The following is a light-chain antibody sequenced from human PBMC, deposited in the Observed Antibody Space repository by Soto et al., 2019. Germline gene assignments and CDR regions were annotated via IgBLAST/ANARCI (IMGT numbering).Light chain of an antibody. Sequence: DIQMTQSPSSLSASVGDRVTITCRASQSIVTYLNWYLQKPGKAPKLLIYDASSLESGVPSRFSGSGSGTEFTLTISSLQPDDFATYYCQQYNSYRTFGQGTKV. V-gene: IGKV1-5*01. CDR1: QSIVTY. J-gene: IGKJ1*01. CDR3: QQYNSYRT. CDR2: DAS.